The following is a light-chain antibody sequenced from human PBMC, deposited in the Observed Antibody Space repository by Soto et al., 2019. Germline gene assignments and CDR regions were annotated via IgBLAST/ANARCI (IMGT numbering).Light chain of an antibody. CDR1: QSVSSK. J-gene: IGKJ3*01. V-gene: IGKV3-15*01. CDR3: QQYDNWPFT. Sequence: EIVMTQSPATLSVSPGEVATLSCRASQSVSSKLAWYQQKPGQAPRLLIYGASTRATGIPARFSGSESGTEFALTICRLQSEGFAFYYCQQYDNWPFTFGPGTKVDIK. CDR2: GAS.